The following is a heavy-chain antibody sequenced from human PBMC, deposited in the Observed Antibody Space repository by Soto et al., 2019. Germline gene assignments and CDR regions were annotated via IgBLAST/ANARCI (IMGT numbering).Heavy chain of an antibody. D-gene: IGHD6-13*01. CDR2: IWNDGTNK. V-gene: IGHV3-33*03. J-gene: IGHJ3*02. CDR1: GFTFSNYG. CDR3: AQAMAAAAHQGDAFDI. Sequence: QVQLVESGGGVVQPGRSLRLSCAASGFTFSNYGMHWVRQAPGKGVEWVAVIWNDGTNKYYVDSVRGRFTISRDDSKNTLYLEMNSLRAEDTGVYYCAQAMAAAAHQGDAFDIWGLGTMVSVSA.